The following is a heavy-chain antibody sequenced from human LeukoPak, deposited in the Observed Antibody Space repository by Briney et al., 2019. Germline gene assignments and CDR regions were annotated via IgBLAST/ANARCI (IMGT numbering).Heavy chain of an antibody. CDR2: VKNRGDGRTT. J-gene: IGHJ4*02. V-gene: IGHV3-15*01. Sequence: GGSLRLSCVASGFSFGKYWMSWVRQAPGKGLEWVGRVKNRGDGRTTDYAAPVKGRFTISRDDSKRTVYLQMNSLKTEDTAVYFCTTEYYGGFDYWGQGTLVTVSS. CDR1: GFSFGKYW. D-gene: IGHD3-16*01. CDR3: TTEYYGGFDY.